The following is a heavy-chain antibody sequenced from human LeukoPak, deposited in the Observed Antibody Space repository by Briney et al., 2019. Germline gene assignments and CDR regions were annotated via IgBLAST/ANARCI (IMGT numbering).Heavy chain of an antibody. D-gene: IGHD3-22*01. V-gene: IGHV3-48*03. Sequence: PGGSLRLSCAASGFTFSSYEMNWVRQAPGKGLEWVSYISSSGSTIYYADSVKGRFTISRDNAKSSLYLQMNSLRAEDTAVYYCARTHYYDSSGYWWGAPPRNYFDYWGQGTLVTVSS. J-gene: IGHJ4*02. CDR3: ARTHYYDSSGYWWGAPPRNYFDY. CDR2: ISSSGSTI. CDR1: GFTFSSYE.